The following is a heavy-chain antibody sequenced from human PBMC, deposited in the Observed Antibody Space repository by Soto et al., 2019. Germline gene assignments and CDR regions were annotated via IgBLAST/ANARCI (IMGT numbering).Heavy chain of an antibody. CDR3: VRGSSAWKGFDY. V-gene: IGHV3-74*01. J-gene: IGHJ4*02. CDR1: GFTFSTYW. CDR2: SNGDGATT. Sequence: EVQLVESGGGLVQPGGSLRLSCATSGFTFSTYWMYWIRQGPGRGLEWVSRSNGDGATTNYADSVKGRFTISRDNAKNTLELQMNSLSGEDASVYYCVRGSSAWKGFDYWGQGSQVSVSS. D-gene: IGHD6-19*01.